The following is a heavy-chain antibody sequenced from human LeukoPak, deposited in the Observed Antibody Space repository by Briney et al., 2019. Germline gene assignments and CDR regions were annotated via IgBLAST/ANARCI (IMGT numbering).Heavy chain of an antibody. D-gene: IGHD3-22*01. Sequence: GESLKISCKGSGYSFTSYWIGWVRQMPGKGLECMGIIYPGDSDTRYSPSFQGQVTISADKSISTAYLQWSSLKASDTAMYSCARHRGYDSSGHPGDYWGQGTLVTVSS. CDR2: IYPGDSDT. V-gene: IGHV5-51*01. CDR1: GYSFTSYW. CDR3: ARHRGYDSSGHPGDY. J-gene: IGHJ4*02.